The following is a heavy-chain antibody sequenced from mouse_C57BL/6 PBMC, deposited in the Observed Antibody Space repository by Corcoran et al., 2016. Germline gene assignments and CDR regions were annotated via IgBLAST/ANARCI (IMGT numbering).Heavy chain of an antibody. CDR1: GYTFTDYN. J-gene: IGHJ3*01. CDR3: AIDSSGPAWFAY. CDR2: INPNNGGT. V-gene: IGHV1-18*01. D-gene: IGHD3-2*02. Sequence: EVQLQQSGPELVKPGASVKIPCKASGYTFTDYNMDWVKQSHGKRLEWIGDINPNNGGTIYNQKFKGKATLTVDKSSSTAYMELRSLTSEDTAVYYCAIDSSGPAWFAYWGQGTLVTVSA.